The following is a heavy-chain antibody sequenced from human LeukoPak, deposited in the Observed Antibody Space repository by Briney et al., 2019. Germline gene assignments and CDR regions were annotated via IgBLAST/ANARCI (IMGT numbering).Heavy chain of an antibody. D-gene: IGHD3-22*01. CDR2: ISGSGGST. J-gene: IGHJ4*02. Sequence: PGGSLRLSCAASGFTFDDYGMSWVRQAPGKGLEWVSAISGSGGSTYYADSVKGRFTISRDNSKNTLYLQMNSLRAEDTAVYYCARGEAMIVVDLGFDYWGQGTLVTVSS. CDR3: ARGEAMIVVDLGFDY. V-gene: IGHV3-23*01. CDR1: GFTFDDYG.